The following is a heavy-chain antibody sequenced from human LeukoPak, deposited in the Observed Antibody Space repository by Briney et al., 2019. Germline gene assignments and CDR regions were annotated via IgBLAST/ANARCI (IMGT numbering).Heavy chain of an antibody. CDR3: AKDSTWIQLWFDY. CDR2: ITSGGSTI. CDR1: GFTFSSYN. Sequence: GGSLRLSCAASGFTFSSYNMNWVRQAPGKGLEWVSYITSGGSTIYYADSVKGRFTISRDNSKNTVYLQMNSLRADDTALYYCAKDSTWIQLWFDYWGQGTLVTVSS. J-gene: IGHJ4*02. D-gene: IGHD5-18*01. V-gene: IGHV3-48*01.